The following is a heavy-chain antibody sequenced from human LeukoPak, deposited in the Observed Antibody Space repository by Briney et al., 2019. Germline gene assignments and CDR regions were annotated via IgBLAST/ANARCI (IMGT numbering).Heavy chain of an antibody. CDR3: ARAYYDILTGSVYFDY. CDR2: IYHSGST. D-gene: IGHD3-9*01. Sequence: PSETLSLTCAVSGGSISSSNWWSWVRQPPGKGLEWIGEIYHSGSTNYNPSLKSRVTISVDKSKNQFSLKLSSVTAADTAVYYCARAYYDILTGSVYFDYWGQGTLVTVSS. V-gene: IGHV4-4*02. CDR1: GGSISSSNW. J-gene: IGHJ4*02.